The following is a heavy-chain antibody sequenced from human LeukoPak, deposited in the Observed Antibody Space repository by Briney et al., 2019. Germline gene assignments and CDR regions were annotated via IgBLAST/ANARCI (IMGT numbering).Heavy chain of an antibody. Sequence: GRSLRLSCAASGFTFSSYAMHWVRQAPGKGLEWVGRIKSKTDGGTTDYAAPVKGRFTISRDDSKNTLYLQMNSLKTEDTAVYYCTTEVVSVSAGDPYWGQGTLVTVSS. CDR3: TTEVVSVSAGDPY. CDR2: IKSKTDGGTT. CDR1: GFTFSSYA. V-gene: IGHV3-15*01. J-gene: IGHJ4*02. D-gene: IGHD2-21*02.